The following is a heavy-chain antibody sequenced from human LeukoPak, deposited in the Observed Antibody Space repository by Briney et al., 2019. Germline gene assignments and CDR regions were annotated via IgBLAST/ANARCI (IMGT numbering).Heavy chain of an antibody. CDR1: GFTFSTFS. Sequence: GGSLRLSCAASGFTFSTFSMNWVRQAPGKGLEWVSSITSSSDYIYYADSLQGRFTISRDNAKNSLYLQMNSLRDEDTAVYYCARTGYSAFDIWGQGTMVAVSS. J-gene: IGHJ3*02. CDR2: ITSSSDYI. CDR3: ARTGYSAFDI. V-gene: IGHV3-21*06. D-gene: IGHD2-21*01.